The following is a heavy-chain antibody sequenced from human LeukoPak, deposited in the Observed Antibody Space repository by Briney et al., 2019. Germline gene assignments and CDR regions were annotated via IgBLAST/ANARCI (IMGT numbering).Heavy chain of an antibody. CDR1: GFSFDNYA. D-gene: IGHD1-26*01. J-gene: IGHJ4*02. CDR2: IGGSTGRT. Sequence: GGSLRLSCAASGFSFDNYAMSWVRQAPGKGLEWVSAIGGSTGRTYYADSVKGRFTVSRDNSKNTLYLQMTSLRAEDTAIYYCAKDRRSLVGPTNFDYWGQGTPVTVSS. CDR3: AKDRRSLVGPTNFDY. V-gene: IGHV3-23*01.